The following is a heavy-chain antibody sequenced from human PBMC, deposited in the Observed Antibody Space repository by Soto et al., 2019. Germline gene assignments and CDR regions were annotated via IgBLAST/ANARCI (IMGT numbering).Heavy chain of an antibody. Sequence: SVKVSCKASGGTFRSYRINWGRQAPGQGLEWVGGIVPIYRTADYAQKFQGRVTITADESASTSYMELRSLKSQDTAVYYCVRDSGAKLSRSWGQGTMVTVSS. CDR2: IVPIYRTA. V-gene: IGHV1-69*13. J-gene: IGHJ4*02. D-gene: IGHD6-13*01. CDR1: GGTFRSYR. CDR3: VRDSGAKLSRS.